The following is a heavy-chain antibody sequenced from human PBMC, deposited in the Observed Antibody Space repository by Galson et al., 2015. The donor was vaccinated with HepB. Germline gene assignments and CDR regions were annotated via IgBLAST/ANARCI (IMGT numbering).Heavy chain of an antibody. V-gene: IGHV3-21*01. J-gene: IGHJ4*02. CDR1: GFTFSSYS. CDR3: ARELWFGAPPGALDY. CDR2: ISSSSSYI. D-gene: IGHD3-10*01. Sequence: SLRLSCAASGFTFSSYSMNWVRQAPGKGLEWVSSISSSSSYIYYADSVKGRFTISRDNAKNSLYLQMNSLRAEDTAVYYCARELWFGAPPGALDYWGQGTLVTVSS.